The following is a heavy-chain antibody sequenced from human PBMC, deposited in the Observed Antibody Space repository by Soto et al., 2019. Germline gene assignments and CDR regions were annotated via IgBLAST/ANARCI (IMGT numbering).Heavy chain of an antibody. V-gene: IGHV3-7*01. Sequence: GSLRLSCEASGLIFSSYWMSWVRQAPGKGLEWVVNIKPDGSEEDYVDSVKGRFTISRDNAKNSLYLQMNSLRVEDTAIYYCARDFGELDYWGQGTLVTVSS. CDR2: IKPDGSEE. D-gene: IGHD1-26*01. J-gene: IGHJ4*02. CDR1: GLIFSSYW. CDR3: ARDFGELDY.